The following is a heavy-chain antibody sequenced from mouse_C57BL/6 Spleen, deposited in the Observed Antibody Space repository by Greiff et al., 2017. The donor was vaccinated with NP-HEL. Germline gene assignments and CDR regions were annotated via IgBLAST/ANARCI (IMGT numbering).Heavy chain of an antibody. CDR3: ARWGDYFDY. V-gene: IGHV1-76*01. J-gene: IGHJ2*01. Sequence: QVHVKQSGAELVRPGASVKLSCKASGYTFTDYYINWVKQRPGQGLEWIARIYPGSGNTYYNEKFKGKATLTAEKSSSTAYMQLSSLTSEDSAVYFCARWGDYFDYWGQGTTLTVSS. CDR1: GYTFTDYY. CDR2: IYPGSGNT.